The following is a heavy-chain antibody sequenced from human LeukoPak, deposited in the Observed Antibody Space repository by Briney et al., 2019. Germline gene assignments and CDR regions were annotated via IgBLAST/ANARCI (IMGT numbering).Heavy chain of an antibody. D-gene: IGHD3-22*01. CDR2: IYYSGTT. J-gene: IGHJ4*02. Sequence: SETLSLTCAVSGYSISSNNWWAWIRQPPGKGLEWIGYIYYSGTTSYNPSLKGRVTISLDTSKNQFSLKLSSVTAVDTAVYYCARKKDSSGYYQWGQGTLVTVSS. CDR1: GYSISSNNW. CDR3: ARKKDSSGYYQ. V-gene: IGHV4-28*01.